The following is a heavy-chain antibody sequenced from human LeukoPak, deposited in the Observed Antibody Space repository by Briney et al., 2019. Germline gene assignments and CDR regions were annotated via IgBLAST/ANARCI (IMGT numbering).Heavy chain of an antibody. J-gene: IGHJ4*02. D-gene: IGHD6-13*01. V-gene: IGHV3-23*01. Sequence: GGSLRLSCAASGFTFSSYTMNWVRQPLGQGLGWVSTISDPHSGSETHYADSVKGRFTISRDDSQNTLYLQMDSLRDEDTAVYYCTTGYASNWYVWGQGTLVTVSS. CDR2: ISDPHSGSET. CDR3: TTGYASNWYV. CDR1: GFTFSSYT.